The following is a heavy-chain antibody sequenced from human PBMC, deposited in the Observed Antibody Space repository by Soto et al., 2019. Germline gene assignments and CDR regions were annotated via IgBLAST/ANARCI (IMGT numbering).Heavy chain of an antibody. D-gene: IGHD6-25*01. CDR3: AKDVCSGDTTACWTRLDS. V-gene: IGHV3-43D*04. J-gene: IGHJ4*02. CDR1: GFTFYDYA. Sequence: EVQLVESGGVVVQPGGSLRLSCAASGFTFYDYAMHWVRQAPGKGLEWVSLISWDGTRSYYADSVKGRFIISRDNSKESLSLLMTSLGTDDSGFYYCAKDVCSGDTTACWTRLDSWGQGTQVTVSS. CDR2: ISWDGTRS.